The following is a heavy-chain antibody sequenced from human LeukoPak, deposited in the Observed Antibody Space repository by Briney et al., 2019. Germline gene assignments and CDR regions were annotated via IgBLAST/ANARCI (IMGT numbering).Heavy chain of an antibody. V-gene: IGHV4-59*01. CDR1: GGSISTYY. CDR2: IYYSGST. CDR3: AREYSSGWYYFDY. J-gene: IGHJ4*02. D-gene: IGHD6-19*01. Sequence: SETLSLTCTVSGGSISTYYWSWIRQPPGKGLEWIGYIYYSGSTNYDPSLKSRVTISVDTSKIQFSLKLSSVTAADTAVYYCAREYSSGWYYFDYWGQGTLVTVSS.